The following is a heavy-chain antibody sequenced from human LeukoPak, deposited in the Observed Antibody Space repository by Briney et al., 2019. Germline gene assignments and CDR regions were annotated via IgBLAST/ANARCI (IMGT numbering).Heavy chain of an antibody. CDR2: INSDGSST. Sequence: GGSLRLSCAASGFTFSSYWMHWVRHAPGKGLVWVSRINSDGSSTSYADSVKGRFTISRDNAKNTLYLQMNSLRAEDTAVYYCAREVAVAAFDIWGQGAMVTVSS. CDR1: GFTFSSYW. V-gene: IGHV3-74*01. D-gene: IGHD6-19*01. J-gene: IGHJ3*02. CDR3: AREVAVAAFDI.